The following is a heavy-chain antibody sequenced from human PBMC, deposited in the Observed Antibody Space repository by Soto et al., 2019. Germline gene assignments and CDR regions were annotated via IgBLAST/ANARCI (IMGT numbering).Heavy chain of an antibody. CDR3: ASSYSIGWYSPLYYGMDV. D-gene: IGHD6-19*01. Sequence: PSQTLSLTCAISGDSVSSNSAAWNWIRQSPSRGLEWLGRTYYRSKWYNDYAVSVKSRITINPDTSKNQFSLQLNSVTPEDTAVYYCASSYSIGWYSPLYYGMDVSGQGTTVTVSS. J-gene: IGHJ6*02. CDR1: GDSVSSNSAA. V-gene: IGHV6-1*01. CDR2: TYYRSKWYN.